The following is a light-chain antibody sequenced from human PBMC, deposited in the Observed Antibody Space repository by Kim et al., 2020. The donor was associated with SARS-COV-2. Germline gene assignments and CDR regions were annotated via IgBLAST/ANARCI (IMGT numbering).Light chain of an antibody. CDR1: SGYSNYK. CDR2: VGTGGIVG. Sequence: TCTLSSGYSNYKVDWYQQRPGKGPRFVMRVGTGGIVGSKGDGIPDRFSVLGSGLNRYLIIKNIQEEDESDYHCGTDHGTGSDFVYVFGTGTKVTVL. J-gene: IGLJ1*01. V-gene: IGLV9-49*01. CDR3: GTDHGTGSDFVYV.